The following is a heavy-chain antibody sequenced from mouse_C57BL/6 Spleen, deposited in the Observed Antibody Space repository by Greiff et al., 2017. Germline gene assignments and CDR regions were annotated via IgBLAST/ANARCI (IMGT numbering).Heavy chain of an antibody. J-gene: IGHJ2*01. D-gene: IGHD1-1*01. CDR2: IYPGDGDT. CDR3: ARYYGSSYYFDY. Sequence: QVQLQQSGAELVKPGASVKISCKASGYAFSSYWMNWVKQRPGKGLEGIGQIYPGDGDTNYNGKFKGKDTLTADKSSSTAYMQLSSLTSEDSAVYFCARYYGSSYYFDYWGQGTTLTVSS. V-gene: IGHV1-80*01. CDR1: GYAFSSYW.